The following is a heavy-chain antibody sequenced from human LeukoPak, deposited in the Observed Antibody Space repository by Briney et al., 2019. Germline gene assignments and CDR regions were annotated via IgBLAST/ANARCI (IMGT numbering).Heavy chain of an antibody. CDR2: MYTSGTT. V-gene: IGHV4-4*07. CDR1: GASITSYY. Sequence: SETLSLTCTVSGASITSYYWSWIRQPAGKGLEWIGRMYTSGTTDYNPSLKSRVTMSVDTSKNQFSLELTSVTAADTAMYYCARYDSTGLDYWGQGTLVTVSS. D-gene: IGHD3-22*01. CDR3: ARYDSTGLDY. J-gene: IGHJ4*02.